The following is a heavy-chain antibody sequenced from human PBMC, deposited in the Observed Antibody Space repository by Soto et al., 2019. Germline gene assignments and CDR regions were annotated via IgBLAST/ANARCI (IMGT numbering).Heavy chain of an antibody. Sequence: SETLSLTCAVSGGSISSGGYSWSWIRQPPGKGLEWIGYIYHSGSTYYNPSLKSRVTISVDRSKNQFSLKLSSVTAADTAVYYCARDRDFGGNYWYGMDVWGQGTTVTVSS. CDR3: ARDRDFGGNYWYGMDV. CDR1: GGSISSGGYS. J-gene: IGHJ6*02. CDR2: IYHSGST. V-gene: IGHV4-30-2*01. D-gene: IGHD3-16*01.